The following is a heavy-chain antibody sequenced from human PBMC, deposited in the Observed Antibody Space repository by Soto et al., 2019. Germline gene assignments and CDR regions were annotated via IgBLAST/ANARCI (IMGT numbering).Heavy chain of an antibody. CDR2: IGWDDDK. V-gene: IGHV2-70*01. CDR1: GFSLTTGGMY. D-gene: IGHD3-16*01. J-gene: IGHJ5*02. CDR3: ARTRQGDPPKWFDP. Sequence: SGPALVNPTQTLTLTCSFSGFSLTTGGMYVAWLRQPPGKALEWLALIGWDDDKFYSTSLKTRLTISKDTSKNQVVLTMTNMDPVDTGRYYCARTRQGDPPKWFDPWGQGTLVTVSS.